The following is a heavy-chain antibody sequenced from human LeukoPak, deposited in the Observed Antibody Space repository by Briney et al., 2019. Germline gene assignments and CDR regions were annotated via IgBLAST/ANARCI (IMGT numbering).Heavy chain of an antibody. CDR3: AKLSRGEPNDY. CDR2: ISTSGSET. V-gene: IGHV3-23*01. Sequence: GGSLRLSCAASGFTFSNSGMSWVRQAPGKGLEWVSAISTSGSETHYADSVKGRFTIARDNSKNTLYLQMNGLEVEDTAVYYCAKLSRGEPNDYWGQGTLVTVSS. J-gene: IGHJ4*02. CDR1: GFTFSNSG. D-gene: IGHD4-17*01.